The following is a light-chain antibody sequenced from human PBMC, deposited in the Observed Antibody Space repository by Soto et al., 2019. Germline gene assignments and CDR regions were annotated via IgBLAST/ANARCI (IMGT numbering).Light chain of an antibody. CDR2: WAS. J-gene: IGKJ2*01. CDR1: QSVLYSSNNKNY. V-gene: IGKV4-1*01. CDR3: QHYYTTPYT. Sequence: DIVMTQSPDSLAVSLGERATINCKSSQSVLYSSNNKNYLAWYQQKPGQPPKLLFYWASTRESGVPDRFSGSGSGTDFTLTISSLQAEDVAVYCCQHYYTTPYTFGQGTRLEIK.